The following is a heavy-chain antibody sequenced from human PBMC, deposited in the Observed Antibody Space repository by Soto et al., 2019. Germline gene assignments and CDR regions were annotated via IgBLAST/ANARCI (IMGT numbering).Heavy chain of an antibody. Sequence: GASVKVSCKASGYSLTSYYMHWVRRAPGQGLEWMGITNPSDGSTNYARKFQGRVTMTSDTSTSTVYMEMSSLRSEDTAMYYCARSYVTSRPIDFWGQGTLVTVSS. CDR1: GYSLTSYY. J-gene: IGHJ4*02. CDR2: TNPSDGST. V-gene: IGHV1-46*01. CDR3: ARSYVTSRPIDF. D-gene: IGHD3-10*02.